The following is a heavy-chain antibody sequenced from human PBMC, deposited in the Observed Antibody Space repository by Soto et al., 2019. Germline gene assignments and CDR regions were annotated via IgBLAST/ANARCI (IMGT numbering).Heavy chain of an antibody. CDR2: IIPILGIA. CDR1: GGTFSSYT. V-gene: IGHV1-69*08. D-gene: IGHD2-21*02. J-gene: IGHJ5*02. CDR3: ARDGEQYCGGDCYSGNWFDP. Sequence: QVQLVQSGAEVKKPGSSVKVSCKASGGTFSSYTISWVRQAPGQGLEWMGRIIPILGIANYAQKFQGRVTISADKSTSTAYMELSSLRSEDTAVYYCARDGEQYCGGDCYSGNWFDPWGQGTLVTVSS.